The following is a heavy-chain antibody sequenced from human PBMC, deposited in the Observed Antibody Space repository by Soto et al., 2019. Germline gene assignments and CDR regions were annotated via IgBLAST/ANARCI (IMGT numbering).Heavy chain of an antibody. V-gene: IGHV4-31*03. D-gene: IGHD1-20*01. CDR1: GGSISSGGYY. CDR3: ARVGGINWFDP. Sequence: QVQLQESGPGLVKPSQTLSLTCTVSGGSISSGGYYWSWIRQHPGKGLEWIGYIYYSGSTYYNPSLKIWVTRSVDTSKNQCSRKLSSVTAADTAVYYCARVGGINWFDPWGQGTLVTVSS. CDR2: IYYSGST. J-gene: IGHJ5*02.